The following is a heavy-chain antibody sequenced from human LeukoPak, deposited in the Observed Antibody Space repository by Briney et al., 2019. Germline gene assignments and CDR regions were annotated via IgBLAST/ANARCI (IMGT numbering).Heavy chain of an antibody. Sequence: PGGSLRLSCAASGFAFSNYAMHWVRQAPGKGLEYVSAISDNGGTTYYAKSLKGRFTISRDNSKNTLYLQMGSLRTEDMAVYYCARDGRSYGGNSGDFDYWGQGTLATVSS. V-gene: IGHV3-64*01. CDR3: ARDGRSYGGNSGDFDY. J-gene: IGHJ4*02. CDR2: ISDNGGTT. D-gene: IGHD4-23*01. CDR1: GFAFSNYA.